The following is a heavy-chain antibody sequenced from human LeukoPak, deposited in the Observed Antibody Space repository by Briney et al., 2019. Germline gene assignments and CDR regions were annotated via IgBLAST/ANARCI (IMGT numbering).Heavy chain of an antibody. J-gene: IGHJ4*02. Sequence: SETLSLTCAVYGGSFSGYYWSWIRQPPGKGLEWIGSIYYSGYTYYNPSLESRVTISVDTSKNQFSLKLSSVTAADTAVYYCARTRYYYNSRSYGAPYYFDYWGQGTLVTVSS. V-gene: IGHV4-34*01. CDR2: IYYSGYT. D-gene: IGHD3-10*01. CDR3: ARTRYYYNSRSYGAPYYFDY. CDR1: GGSFSGYY.